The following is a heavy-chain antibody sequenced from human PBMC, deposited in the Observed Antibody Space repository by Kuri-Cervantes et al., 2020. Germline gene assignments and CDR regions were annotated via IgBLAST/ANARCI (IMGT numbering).Heavy chain of an antibody. D-gene: IGHD3-10*01. CDR3: ARAGRNMVRGVRFTFDY. CDR2: IYSGGST. Sequence: GESLKISCAASGFTVSSNYMSWVRQAPGKGLEWVSVIYSGGSTYYADSVKGRFTISRDNSKNTLYLQMNSLRAEDTAVYYCARAGRNMVRGVRFTFDYWGQGTLVTVSS. J-gene: IGHJ4*02. CDR1: GFTVSSNY. V-gene: IGHV3-53*05.